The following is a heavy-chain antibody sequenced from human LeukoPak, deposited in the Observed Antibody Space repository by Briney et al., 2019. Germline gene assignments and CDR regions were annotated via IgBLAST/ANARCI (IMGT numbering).Heavy chain of an antibody. CDR3: ARRQDDSSLGY. Sequence: GGSLRLSCAASGYTFSSYSINWVRQAPGKGLEWVSSISVRSNYIYYADSVRGRFRISRDDARDSLYLQMNSLRAEDTAVYYCARRQDDSSLGYWGQGTLVTVSS. D-gene: IGHD3-9*01. CDR1: GYTFSSYS. CDR2: ISVRSNYI. J-gene: IGHJ4*02. V-gene: IGHV3-21*01.